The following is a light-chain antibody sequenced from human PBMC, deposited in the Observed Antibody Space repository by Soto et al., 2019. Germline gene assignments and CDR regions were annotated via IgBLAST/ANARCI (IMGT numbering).Light chain of an antibody. V-gene: IGLV6-57*04. CDR2: EDT. J-gene: IGLJ2*01. Sequence: NFMLTQPHSVSESPGKTITISCTRSSGSSASNFVQWCQQRPGSAPTTVIYEDTQRPSGVPNRFSGSIDSSSNSASLTISGLKTEDEADYYCQSYDSSHHVVFGGGTKLTVL. CDR1: SGSSASNF. CDR3: QSYDSSHHVV.